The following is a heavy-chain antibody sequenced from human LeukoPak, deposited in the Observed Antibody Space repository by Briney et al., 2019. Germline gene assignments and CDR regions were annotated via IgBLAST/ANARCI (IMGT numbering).Heavy chain of an antibody. Sequence: GGSLRLSCAVSEFILNKYWMSWVRQAPGKGLEWVANIKQDGSEKYYVDSVKGRFTISRDNAKNSLYLQMNSLRAEDTAVYYCARNRYFDLWGRGTLVTVSS. CDR2: IKQDGSEK. CDR3: ARNRYFDL. V-gene: IGHV3-7*01. J-gene: IGHJ2*01. CDR1: EFILNKYW.